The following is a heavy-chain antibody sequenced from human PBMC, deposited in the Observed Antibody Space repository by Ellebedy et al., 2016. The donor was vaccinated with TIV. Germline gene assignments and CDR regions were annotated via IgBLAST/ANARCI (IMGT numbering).Heavy chain of an antibody. CDR3: ARARGHDGYGHDAFDI. D-gene: IGHD3-22*01. Sequence: PGGSLRLSCAASGLTFSTYWMNWVRQAPGKGLEWVANIKEDGSGKNYVDAVKGRFIISRDNAEESVYLQMNSLRGEDTAVYYCARARGHDGYGHDAFDIWGQGTIVSVSS. CDR1: GLTFSTYW. CDR2: IKEDGSGK. J-gene: IGHJ3*02. V-gene: IGHV3-7*03.